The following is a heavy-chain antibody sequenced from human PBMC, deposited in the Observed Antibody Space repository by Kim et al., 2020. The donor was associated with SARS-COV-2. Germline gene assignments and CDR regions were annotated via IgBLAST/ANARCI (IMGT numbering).Heavy chain of an antibody. V-gene: IGHV4-39*01. D-gene: IGHD2-21*02. J-gene: IGHJ4*02. Sequence: TYYNPSLKSRVAVDTSKNQFSLKLSSVTAADTAVYYCARLVVVTASVDYWGQGTLVTVSS. CDR3: ARLVVVTASVDY. CDR2: T.